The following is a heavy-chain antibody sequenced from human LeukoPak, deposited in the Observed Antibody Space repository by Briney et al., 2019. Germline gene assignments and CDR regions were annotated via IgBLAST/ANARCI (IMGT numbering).Heavy chain of an antibody. D-gene: IGHD2-21*02. V-gene: IGHV1-2*02. Sequence: EASVKVSCKPSGYTFTAYYVHWVRQAPGQGLEWMGYINPNSGGTNYAQKFQGRVTMTSDASINTAYMELSRLTSDDTAIYYCARGFRLTQYFGYWGQGTLVTVSS. CDR3: ARGFRLTQYFGY. J-gene: IGHJ4*02. CDR2: INPNSGGT. CDR1: GYTFTAYY.